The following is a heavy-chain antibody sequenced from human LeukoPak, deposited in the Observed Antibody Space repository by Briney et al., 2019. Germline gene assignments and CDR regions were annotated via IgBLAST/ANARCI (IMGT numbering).Heavy chain of an antibody. CDR1: GFTFSSYA. V-gene: IGHV3-23*01. Sequence: GGSLRLSCAASGFTFSSYAMSWVRQAPGKGLDWASAISGSGGSTYYADSVKGRFTISRDNSKNTLYLQMNSLRAEDTAVYYCAKDHQDSSGIDYWAQGTLVTVSS. CDR2: ISGSGGST. J-gene: IGHJ4*02. CDR3: AKDHQDSSGIDY. D-gene: IGHD6-19*01.